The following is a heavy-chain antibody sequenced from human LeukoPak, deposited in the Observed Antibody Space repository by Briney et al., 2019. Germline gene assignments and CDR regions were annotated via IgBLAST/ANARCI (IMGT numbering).Heavy chain of an antibody. V-gene: IGHV1-2*06. J-gene: IGHJ6*02. Sequence: ASVKVSCKASGYTFTGYYMHWVRQAPGQGLEWMGRINPNSGGTNYAQKFQGRVTMTRDTSISTAYMELSRLRSDDTAVYYCARERVMGPVYYYYGMDVRGQGTTVTVSS. CDR1: GYTFTGYY. CDR2: INPNSGGT. D-gene: IGHD2-8*01. CDR3: ARERVMGPVYYYYGMDV.